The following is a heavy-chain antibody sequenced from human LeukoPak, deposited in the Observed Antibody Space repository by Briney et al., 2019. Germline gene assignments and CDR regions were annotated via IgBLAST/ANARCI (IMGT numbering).Heavy chain of an antibody. CDR2: IYYSGST. J-gene: IGHJ3*02. Sequence: PSETLPLTCTVSGGSVSSGSYYWSWIRQPPGTGLEWIGYIYYSGSTNYNPSLKSRVTISVDTSKNQFSLKLSSVTAADTAVYYCARSEGDAFDIWGQGTMVTVSS. CDR1: GGSVSSGSYY. V-gene: IGHV4-61*01. CDR3: ARSEGDAFDI.